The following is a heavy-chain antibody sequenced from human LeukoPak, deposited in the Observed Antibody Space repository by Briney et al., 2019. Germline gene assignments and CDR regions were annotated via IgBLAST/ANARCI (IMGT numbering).Heavy chain of an antibody. J-gene: IGHJ4*02. CDR2: VSAHGLDK. CDR3: ARAFTPGIRRALWFGDLL. CDR1: GFAFRSYA. D-gene: IGHD3-10*01. Sequence: GGSLRLSCAASGFAFRSYAMHWVRQAPGKGLEWLAVVSAHGLDKFYADSVKGRFTIPKDTSDNTLSLQMNSLRVGDTGLYYCARAFTPGIRRALWFGDLLRAQGTLVTVSS. V-gene: IGHV3-30*04.